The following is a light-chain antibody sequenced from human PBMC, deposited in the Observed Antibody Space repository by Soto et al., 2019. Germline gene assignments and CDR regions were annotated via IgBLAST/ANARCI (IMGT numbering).Light chain of an antibody. Sequence: DIRSSKEAYSLALAVGAAISLTCRASQSISSYLNWYQQKPGKAPKLLIYAASSLQSGVPSRFSGSGSGTDFTLTISSLQPEDFAVYYCQLFRSYPLTFGGGTKVDIK. CDR3: QLFRSYPLT. CDR2: AAS. CDR1: QSISSY. V-gene: IGKV1-39*02. J-gene: IGKJ4*01.